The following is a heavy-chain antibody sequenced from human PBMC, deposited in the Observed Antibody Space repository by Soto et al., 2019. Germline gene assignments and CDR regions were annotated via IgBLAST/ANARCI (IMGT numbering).Heavy chain of an antibody. Sequence: QVQLVESGGGVVQPGRSLRLSCAASGFTFSSYGMHWVRQAPGKGLEWVAVIWDDGSNKYYADSVKGRFTISRDNSKNTLYLQMNSLRAEDTAVSYCARDGGVDYYYYGMDVWGQGTTVTVSS. CDR3: ARDGGVDYYYYGMDV. CDR1: GFTFSSYG. CDR2: IWDDGSNK. J-gene: IGHJ6*02. V-gene: IGHV3-33*01. D-gene: IGHD3-16*01.